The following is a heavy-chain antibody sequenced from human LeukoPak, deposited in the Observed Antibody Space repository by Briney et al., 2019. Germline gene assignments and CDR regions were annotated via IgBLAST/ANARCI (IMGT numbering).Heavy chain of an antibody. CDR1: GGTFISYA. D-gene: IGHD3-10*01. V-gene: IGHV1-69*13. Sequence: ASVKVSCKASGGTFISYAISWVLQAPGQGLEWMGGIIPIFGTANYAQKFQGRVTITADESTSTAYMELSSLRSEDTAVYYCARDSTLWFGELGFDYWGQGTLVTVSS. CDR2: IIPIFGTA. CDR3: ARDSTLWFGELGFDY. J-gene: IGHJ4*02.